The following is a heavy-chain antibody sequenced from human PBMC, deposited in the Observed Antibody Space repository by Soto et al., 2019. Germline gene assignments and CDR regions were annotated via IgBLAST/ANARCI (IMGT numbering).Heavy chain of an antibody. CDR3: AKEVEDSSGWYVPSYYYYYGMDV. CDR1: GFTFSSYG. J-gene: IGHJ6*02. Sequence: GGSLRLSCAASGFTFSSYGMHWVRQALGKGLEWVAVISYDGSNKYYADSVKGRFTISRDNSKNTLYLQMNSLRAEDTAVYYCAKEVEDSSGWYVPSYYYYYGMDVWGQGTTVTAP. D-gene: IGHD6-19*01. V-gene: IGHV3-30*18. CDR2: ISYDGSNK.